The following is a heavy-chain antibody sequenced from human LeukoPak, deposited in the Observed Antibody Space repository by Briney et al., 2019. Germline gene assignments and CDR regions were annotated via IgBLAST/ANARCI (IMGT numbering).Heavy chain of an antibody. CDR1: GYTFTSHD. D-gene: IGHD4-23*01. CDR3: ARVDYGGNSKGNWFDP. V-gene: IGHV1-8*03. Sequence: ASVKVSCKASGYTFTSHDINWVRQATGQGLEWMGWMNPNSGNTGYAQKFQGRVTITRNTSISTAYMELSSLRSEDTAVYYCARVDYGGNSKGNWFDPWGQGTLVTVSS. CDR2: MNPNSGNT. J-gene: IGHJ5*02.